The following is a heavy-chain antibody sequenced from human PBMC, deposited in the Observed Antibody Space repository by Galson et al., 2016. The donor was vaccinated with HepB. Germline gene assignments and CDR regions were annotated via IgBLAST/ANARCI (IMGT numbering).Heavy chain of an antibody. CDR3: ATSYTENDQSDLSRRPF. D-gene: IGHD1-1*01. CDR2: ISYDGSDR. CDR1: GFIFDDYG. J-gene: IGHJ4*02. V-gene: IGHV3-30*03. Sequence: LRLSCAASGFIFDDYGFHWVRQAPGRGLTWVAVISYDGSDRFYADSVRGRFTISRDNSLNTVYLQMNSLTPDDTAIYYCATSYTENDQSDLSRRPFWGQGTVVTVSS.